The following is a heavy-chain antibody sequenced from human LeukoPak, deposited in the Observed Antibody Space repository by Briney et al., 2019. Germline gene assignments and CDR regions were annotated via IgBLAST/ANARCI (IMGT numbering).Heavy chain of an antibody. Sequence: GGYLRLSCAAFGLTFSTYAMSWVRQAPGKGLEWVSTISDTYKTHYAASVKGRFTVSRDNSKTTLFLQMNSLRVEDTAIYYCARDPGGSFDYWGQGNMVIVSS. V-gene: IGHV3-23*01. D-gene: IGHD1-26*01. CDR2: ISDTYKT. CDR1: GLTFSTYA. CDR3: ARDPGGSFDY. J-gene: IGHJ4*02.